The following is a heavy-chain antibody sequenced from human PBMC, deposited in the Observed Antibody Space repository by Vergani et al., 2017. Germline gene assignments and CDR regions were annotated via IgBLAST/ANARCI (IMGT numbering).Heavy chain of an antibody. CDR3: AREGGGYYDSSGYYYPNWFDP. CDR2: IYTSGST. D-gene: IGHD3-22*01. J-gene: IGHJ5*02. Sequence: QVQLQESGPGLVKPSQTLSLTCTVSGGSISSGSYYWSWIRQPAGKGLEWIGRIYTSGSTNYNPSLKSRVTISVDTSKNQFSLKLSSVTAADTAVYYCAREGGGYYDSSGYYYPNWFDPWGQGTLVTVSS. V-gene: IGHV4-61*02. CDR1: GGSISSGSYY.